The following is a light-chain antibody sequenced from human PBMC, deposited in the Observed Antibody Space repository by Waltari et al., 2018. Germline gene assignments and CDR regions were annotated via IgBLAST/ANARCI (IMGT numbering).Light chain of an antibody. CDR1: SSDVGAYNY. Sequence: QSALTQPASVSGSPGQSITISCTGTSSDVGAYNYVSWYQHLPGKAPKLTISEVRNRPSGVSNRFSCSKSGNMASLTISGLQAEDEADYYCNSYTTSSTWVFGGGTKLTVL. CDR2: EVR. CDR3: NSYTTSSTWV. J-gene: IGLJ3*02. V-gene: IGLV2-14*01.